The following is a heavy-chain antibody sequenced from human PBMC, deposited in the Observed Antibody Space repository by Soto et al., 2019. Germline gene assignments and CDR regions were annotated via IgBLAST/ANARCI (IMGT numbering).Heavy chain of an antibody. Sequence: QVQLVQSGGEVKKPGASVKVSCKASGYTFTSYYIHWVRQAPGQGLEWMGVINPSGGSTTYAQKFQDTVTMTRDTSASTVYMELSSLRSEDTAVYYCARENWFDSWGQGTLVTVSS. CDR2: INPSGGST. CDR1: GYTFTSYY. J-gene: IGHJ5*01. CDR3: ARENWFDS. V-gene: IGHV1-46*01.